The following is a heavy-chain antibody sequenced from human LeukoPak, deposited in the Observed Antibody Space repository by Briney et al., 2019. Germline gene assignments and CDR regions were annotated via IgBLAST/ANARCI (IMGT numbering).Heavy chain of an antibody. CDR2: IIPILGIA. Sequence: SVKVSCKASGYTFTSYDINWVRQAPGQGLEWMGRIIPILGIANYAQKFQGRVTITADKSTSTAYMELSSLRSEDTAVYYCARDHYYDSSGYLYYFDYWGQGTLVTVSS. J-gene: IGHJ4*02. D-gene: IGHD3-22*01. CDR1: GYTFTSYD. CDR3: ARDHYYDSSGYLYYFDY. V-gene: IGHV1-69*04.